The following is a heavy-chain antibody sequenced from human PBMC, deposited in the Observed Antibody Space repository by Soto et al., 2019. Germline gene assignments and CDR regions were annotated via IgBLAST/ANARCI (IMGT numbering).Heavy chain of an antibody. D-gene: IGHD4-17*01. CDR3: AVFRLTTYHHYYGMDV. J-gene: IGHJ6*02. V-gene: IGHV5-10-1*01. Sequence: GESLKISCKGSGYSFTSHWISWVRQMHGKGLEWMGRIDPSDSYTNYSPSFQGHVTISADKSISTAYLQWSSLKASDTAMYYCAVFRLTTYHHYYGMDVCGQGTTVTVSS. CDR1: GYSFTSHW. CDR2: IDPSDSYT.